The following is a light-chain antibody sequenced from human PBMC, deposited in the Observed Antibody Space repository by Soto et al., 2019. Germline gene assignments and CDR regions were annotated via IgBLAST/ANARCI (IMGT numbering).Light chain of an antibody. CDR2: GNS. V-gene: IGLV1-40*01. CDR1: SYNIGAGYD. CDR3: QSYDSSLSGSRV. J-gene: IGLJ1*01. Sequence: QSVLTQPPSVSGAPGQRVTISCTGSSYNIGAGYDVHWYQQLPGTAPKLLSYGNSNRPSGVPDRFSGSKSGTSASLAITGLQAEDEADYYCQSYDSSLSGSRVFGTGTKVTVL.